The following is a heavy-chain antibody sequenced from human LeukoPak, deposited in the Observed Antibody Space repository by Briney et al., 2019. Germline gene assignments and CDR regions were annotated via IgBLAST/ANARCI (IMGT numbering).Heavy chain of an antibody. CDR1: GFTFSDYY. Sequence: GGSLRLSCAASGFTFSDYYMSWIRQAPGKGLEWVSYISSSGSTIYYADSVKGRFTISRDNAKNSLYLQMNSLRAEDTAVYYCARVPLVVVPAAVYYCYYGMDVWGQGTTVTVSS. D-gene: IGHD2-2*01. J-gene: IGHJ6*02. CDR3: ARVPLVVVPAAVYYCYYGMDV. CDR2: ISSSGSTI. V-gene: IGHV3-11*01.